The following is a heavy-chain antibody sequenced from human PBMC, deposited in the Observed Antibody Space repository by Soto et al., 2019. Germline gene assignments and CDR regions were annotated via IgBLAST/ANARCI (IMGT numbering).Heavy chain of an antibody. CDR2: VSASGLNT. CDR1: GFTFSTYA. CDR3: AKDRPRRTAGYGLDD. V-gene: IGHV3-23*01. Sequence: EVQLLESGGKLVQPGGSLTLSCAASGFTFSTYAMAWVRQAPGKGLEWVSGVSASGLNTDYADPVKGRFYISRDNSKSTVTLYMISLRAEDTALYYGAKDRPRRTAGYGLDDWGQGTPVTVSS. J-gene: IGHJ4*02. D-gene: IGHD3-9*01.